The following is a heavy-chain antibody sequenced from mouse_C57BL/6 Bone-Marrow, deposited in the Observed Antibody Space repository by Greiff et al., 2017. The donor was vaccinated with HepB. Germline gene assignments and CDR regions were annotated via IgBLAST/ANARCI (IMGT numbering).Heavy chain of an antibody. J-gene: IGHJ4*01. CDR1: GFSLTSYG. D-gene: IGHD1-2*01. V-gene: IGHV2-5*01. CDR2: IWRGGST. Sequence: QVQLQQSGPGLVQPSQSLSITCTVSGFSLTSYGVHWVRQSPGKGLEWLGVIWRGGSTDYNAAFMSRLSITKDNSKSQVFFKMNSLQADDTAIYYGAKTLLLSYAMDYWGQGTSVTVSS. CDR3: AKTLLLSYAMDY.